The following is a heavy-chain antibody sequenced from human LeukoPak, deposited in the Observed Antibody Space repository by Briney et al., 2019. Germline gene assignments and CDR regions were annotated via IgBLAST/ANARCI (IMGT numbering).Heavy chain of an antibody. CDR3: ARTPGASIAARPAFDY. CDR1: GGTFSSYA. D-gene: IGHD6-6*01. Sequence: ASVKVSCKASGGTFSSYAISWVRQAPGQGLEWMGGIIPIFGTANYAQKFQGRVTITTDESTSTAYMELSSLRSEDTAVYYCARTPGASIAARPAFDYWGQGTLVTVSS. J-gene: IGHJ4*02. V-gene: IGHV1-69*05. CDR2: IIPIFGTA.